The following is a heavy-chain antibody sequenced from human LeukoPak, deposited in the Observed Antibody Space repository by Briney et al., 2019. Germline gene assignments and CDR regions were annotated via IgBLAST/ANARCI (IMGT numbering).Heavy chain of an antibody. CDR3: AMLHAAAGFDY. Sequence: SETLSLTCTVSGGSISSSSYYWGWIRQPPGKGLEWIGSIYYSGSTYYNPSLKSRVTISVDTSKNQFSLKLSSVTAADTAVYYCAMLHAAAGFDYWGQGTLVTVSS. CDR1: GGSISSSSYY. V-gene: IGHV4-39*07. CDR2: IYYSGST. J-gene: IGHJ4*02. D-gene: IGHD6-13*01.